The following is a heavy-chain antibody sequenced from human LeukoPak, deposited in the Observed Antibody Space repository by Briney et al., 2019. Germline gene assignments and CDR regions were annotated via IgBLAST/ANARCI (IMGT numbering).Heavy chain of an antibody. CDR1: GYTFTSYG. Sequence: ASVKVSCKASGYTFTSYGISWVRQAPGQGLEWMGWISAYNGNTNYAQKLQGRVTMTRNTSISTAYMELSSLRSEDTAAYYCARKRYSGSYEVDPWGQGTLVTVSS. CDR2: ISAYNGNT. D-gene: IGHD1-26*01. J-gene: IGHJ5*02. V-gene: IGHV1-18*01. CDR3: ARKRYSGSYEVDP.